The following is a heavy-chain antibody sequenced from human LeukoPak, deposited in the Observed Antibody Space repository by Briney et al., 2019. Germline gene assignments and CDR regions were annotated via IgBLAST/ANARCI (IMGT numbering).Heavy chain of an antibody. J-gene: IGHJ4*02. CDR3: AKDHLPYCSGGSCYPIGY. D-gene: IGHD2-15*01. V-gene: IGHV3-23*01. Sequence: GGSLRLSCAASGFTFSSYAMSWVRQAPGKGLERVSAISGSGGSTYYADSVKGRFTISRDNSKNTLYLQMNSLRAEDTAVYYCAKDHLPYCSGGSCYPIGYWGQGTLVTVSS. CDR1: GFTFSSYA. CDR2: ISGSGGST.